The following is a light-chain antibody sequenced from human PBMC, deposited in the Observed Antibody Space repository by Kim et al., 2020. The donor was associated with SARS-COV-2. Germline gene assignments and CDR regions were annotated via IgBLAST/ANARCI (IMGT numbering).Light chain of an antibody. CDR1: SSDIGSNT. Sequence: GQEFTISCSGTSSDIGSNTVTWYQQFPGTSPKLLIYSNIQRPSGVPDRFSGSKSGPSASLAISGLQSEDEADYYCASWDDSLSGWVFGGGTQLTVL. CDR2: SNI. J-gene: IGLJ3*02. CDR3: ASWDDSLSGWV. V-gene: IGLV1-44*01.